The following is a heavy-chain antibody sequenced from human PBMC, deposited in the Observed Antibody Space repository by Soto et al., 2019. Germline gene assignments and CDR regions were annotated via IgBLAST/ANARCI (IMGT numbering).Heavy chain of an antibody. V-gene: IGHV1-69*06. D-gene: IGHD6-19*01. J-gene: IGHJ6*02. CDR2: IIPIFGTA. CDR1: GGTFSSNA. CDR3: ARVGDSSGWYRGYYYYGMDV. Sequence: SVKVSCKASGGTFSSNAISWVRQAPGQGLEWMGGIIPIFGTANYAQKFQGRVTITADKSTSTAYMELSSLRSEDTAVYYCARVGDSSGWYRGYYYYGMDVWGQGTTVTVSS.